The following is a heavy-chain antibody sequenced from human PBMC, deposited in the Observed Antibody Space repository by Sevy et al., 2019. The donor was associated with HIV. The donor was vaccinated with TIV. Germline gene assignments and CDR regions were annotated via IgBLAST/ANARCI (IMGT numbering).Heavy chain of an antibody. CDR3: ASASAYYYGSGSHPHAFDI. D-gene: IGHD3-10*01. CDR1: GYTFTTYG. V-gene: IGHV1-18*01. Sequence: ASVKVSCKASGYTFTTYGITWVRQAPGQGLEWMGWLSADNDNTNYAQKFQGRVTMTTDTSTTTAYMELRSLRSDDTAVYYCASASAYYYGSGSHPHAFDIWGQGTMVTVSS. CDR2: LSADNDNT. J-gene: IGHJ3*02.